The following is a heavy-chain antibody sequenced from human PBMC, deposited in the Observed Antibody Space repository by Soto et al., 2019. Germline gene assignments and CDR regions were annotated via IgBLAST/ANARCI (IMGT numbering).Heavy chain of an antibody. D-gene: IGHD2-15*01. Sequence: EVRLVESGGDLVQPGGSLRLSCAASGFTFKSYSMNWVRQAPGKGLEWVSYISGGSKTINYADSVKGRFTISRYNAQNSLYLQMNSLRVEDTAVYYCARASQFGALILHYWVQGTLVTISS. CDR2: ISGGSKTI. J-gene: IGHJ4*02. V-gene: IGHV3-48*04. CDR1: GFTFKSYS. CDR3: ARASQFGALILHY.